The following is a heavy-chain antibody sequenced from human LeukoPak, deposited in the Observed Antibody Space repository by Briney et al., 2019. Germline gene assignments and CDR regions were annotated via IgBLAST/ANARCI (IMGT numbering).Heavy chain of an antibody. J-gene: IGHJ4*02. CDR1: GFTVSSNY. V-gene: IGHV3-66*02. CDR3: AREMGYDSSGPFDY. CDR2: IYSGGST. D-gene: IGHD3-22*01. Sequence: GGSLRLSCAASGFTVSSNYMSWVRQAPGKGLEWVSVIYSGGSTYYADSVKGRFTISRDISKNTLYLQMNSLRAEDTAVYYCAREMGYDSSGPFDYWGQGTLVTVSS.